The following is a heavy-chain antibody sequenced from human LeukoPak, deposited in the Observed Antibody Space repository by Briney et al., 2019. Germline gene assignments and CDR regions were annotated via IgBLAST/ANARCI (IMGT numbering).Heavy chain of an antibody. CDR1: GGSISRIIYY. Sequence: PSETLSLTCTVSGGSISRIIYYWGWIRQPPGKGLEWIGSIYYTGSTYYTPSLRSRVTISVDTSKNQFSLKLSSVTAADTAVYYCARCTMVRGVGPTTFDYWGQGTLVTVSS. V-gene: IGHV4-39*01. J-gene: IGHJ4*02. CDR2: IYYTGST. CDR3: ARCTMVRGVGPTTFDY. D-gene: IGHD3-10*01.